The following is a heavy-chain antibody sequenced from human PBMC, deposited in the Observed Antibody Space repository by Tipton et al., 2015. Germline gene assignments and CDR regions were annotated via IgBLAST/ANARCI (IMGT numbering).Heavy chain of an antibody. J-gene: IGHJ6*02. CDR1: GGSVSSSAYY. CDR3: ATPTRSGSGKYYYYSGLGV. CDR2: VFHSGST. V-gene: IGHV4-61*05. D-gene: IGHD3-10*01. Sequence: GLVKPSETLSLTCTVSGGSVSSSAYYWGWIRQPPGKGLEWIGYVFHSGSTNYNPSLKSRITMSIDMSKNQFSLRLSSVTAADTAVYYCATPTRSGSGKYYYYSGLGVWGQGTTVTVSS.